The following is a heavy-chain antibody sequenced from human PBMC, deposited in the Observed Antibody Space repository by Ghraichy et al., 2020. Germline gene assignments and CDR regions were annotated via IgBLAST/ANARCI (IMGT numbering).Heavy chain of an antibody. CDR3: ARASSSYDNSGWYKEAGQVGY. D-gene: IGHD6-19*01. V-gene: IGHV4-34*01. CDR1: GGSFSGYY. J-gene: IGHJ4*02. Sequence: ETLSLTCAVFGGSFSGYYWSWIRQSPGKGLEWIGDIDRSGYTNYNPSLRSRITISVDTSKNQFSLRLRSVTAADTAVYYCARASSSYDNSGWYKEAGQVGYWGQGTLVTVSS. CDR2: IDRSGYT.